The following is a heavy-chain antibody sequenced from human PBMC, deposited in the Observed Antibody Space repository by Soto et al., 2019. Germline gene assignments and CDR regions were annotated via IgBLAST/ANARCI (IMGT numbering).Heavy chain of an antibody. D-gene: IGHD4-17*01. J-gene: IGHJ6*02. CDR2: INPNTGGT. V-gene: IGHV1-2*06. CDR3: ARESDFRDYRGFYFYAIDV. Sequence: ASVKVSCKASGYTLSDYHIHWVRRAPGQGLEWLGRINPNTGGTDYAQNFQGSVTMTRDTSISTAYMELNRLGSDDTAVYYCARESDFRDYRGFYFYAIDVWGQGTTVTVS. CDR1: GYTLSDYH.